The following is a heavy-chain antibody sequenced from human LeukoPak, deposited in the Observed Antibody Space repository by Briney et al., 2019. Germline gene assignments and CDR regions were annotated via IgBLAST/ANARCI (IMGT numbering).Heavy chain of an antibody. D-gene: IGHD3-10*01. Sequence: GSLRLSCAASGLTFSGYGMHWVRQAPGKGLDWVAFIRYDGSNKHCADSVKGRFTISRDNSKNTLYLQMNSLRAEDTAVYYCTKDYAWGSYFPAGVGYWGQGTLVTVSS. V-gene: IGHV3-30*02. J-gene: IGHJ4*02. CDR3: TKDYAWGSYFPAGVGY. CDR2: IRYDGSNK. CDR1: GLTFSGYG.